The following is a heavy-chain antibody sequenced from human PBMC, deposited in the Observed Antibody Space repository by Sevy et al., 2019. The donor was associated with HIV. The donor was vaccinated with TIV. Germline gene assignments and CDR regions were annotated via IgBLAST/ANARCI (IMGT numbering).Heavy chain of an antibody. J-gene: IGHJ3*02. V-gene: IGHV3-23*01. CDR3: AKDRAAMVGDAFDI. CDR2: IGGSGVST. Sequence: GGSLRLSCAASGFPFSSYAMSWVRQAPGKGLEWVSAIGGSGVSTYYADSVKGRFTISRDNSKNTLYLQMNSLRAEDTAVCCCAKDRAAMVGDAFDIWGQGTMVTVSS. D-gene: IGHD5-18*01. CDR1: GFPFSSYA.